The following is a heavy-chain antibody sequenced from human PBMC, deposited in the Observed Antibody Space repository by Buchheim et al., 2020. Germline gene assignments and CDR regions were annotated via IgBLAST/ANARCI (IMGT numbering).Heavy chain of an antibody. CDR1: GGPISGSTYY. J-gene: IGHJ4*02. Sequence: QLQLQESGPRLVKPSGTLSLTCTVSGGPISGSTYYWGWIRQPPGKGLEWIGSIDYSGSTYYNPSLKSRFTIQVDTSKTQVSLKMRSVTAADTAAYYCARDYSVAGHLFDYWGQGTL. V-gene: IGHV4-39*07. CDR2: IDYSGST. D-gene: IGHD6-19*01. CDR3: ARDYSVAGHLFDY.